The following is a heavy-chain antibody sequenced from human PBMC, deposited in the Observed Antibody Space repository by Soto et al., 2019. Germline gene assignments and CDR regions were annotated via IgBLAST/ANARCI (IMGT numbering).Heavy chain of an antibody. D-gene: IGHD3-10*01. CDR3: ARGAEIYYYGSGSYGPHSD. CDR1: GGSFSGYY. J-gene: IGHJ1*01. CDR2: INHSGST. Sequence: PSETLSLTCAVYGGSFSGYYWSWIRQPPGKGLEWIGEINHSGSTNYNPSLKSRVTISVDTSKNQFSLKLSSVTAADAAVYYCARGAEIYYYGSGSYGPHSDWGQGTLVTVSS. V-gene: IGHV4-34*01.